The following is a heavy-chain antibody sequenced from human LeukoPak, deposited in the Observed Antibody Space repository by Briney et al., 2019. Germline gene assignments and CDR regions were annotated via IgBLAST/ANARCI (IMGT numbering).Heavy chain of an antibody. Sequence: ASVNVSCKASGYTFPSYDINWVRQATGQGLEWMGWVNPNNGDAGFSQKFQGRVTLTSNTSLTTAYMELTSLTSEDTAVYYCARGLGTYWGKDFLNWFDPWGQGTLVTVSS. V-gene: IGHV1-8*02. CDR2: VNPNNGDA. D-gene: IGHD7-27*01. J-gene: IGHJ5*02. CDR1: GYTFPSYD. CDR3: ARGLGTYWGKDFLNWFDP.